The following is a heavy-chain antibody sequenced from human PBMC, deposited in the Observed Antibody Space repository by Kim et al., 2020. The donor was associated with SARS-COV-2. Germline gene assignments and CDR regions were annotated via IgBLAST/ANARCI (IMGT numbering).Heavy chain of an antibody. CDR2: ISSSSSTI. Sequence: GGSLRLSCAASGFTFSSYSMNWVRQAPGKGLEWVSYISSSSSTIYYADSVKGRFTISRDNSKNTLYLQMNSLRAEDTAVYYCARGWGYYGSGSFSYFDYWGQGTLVTVSS. CDR1: GFTFSSYS. D-gene: IGHD3-10*01. CDR3: ARGWGYYGSGSFSYFDY. J-gene: IGHJ4*02. V-gene: IGHV3-48*01.